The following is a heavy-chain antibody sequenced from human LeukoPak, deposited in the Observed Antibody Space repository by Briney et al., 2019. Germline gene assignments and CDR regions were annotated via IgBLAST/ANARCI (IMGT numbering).Heavy chain of an antibody. V-gene: IGHV1-2*02. CDR2: INPNSGGT. Sequence: ASVKVSCKASGYTFTGYYMHWVRQAPGQGLEWMGWINPNSGGTNYAQKFQGRVTMTRDTSISTAYMELSRLRSDDTAVYYCARYSSSSGYYYYYMDVWGKGTKVTVSS. J-gene: IGHJ6*03. D-gene: IGHD6-6*01. CDR3: ARYSSSSGYYYYYMDV. CDR1: GYTFTGYY.